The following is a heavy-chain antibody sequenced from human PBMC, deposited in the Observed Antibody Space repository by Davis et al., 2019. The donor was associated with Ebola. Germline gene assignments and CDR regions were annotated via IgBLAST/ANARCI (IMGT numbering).Heavy chain of an antibody. J-gene: IGHJ5*02. V-gene: IGHV3-30*04. Sequence: GGSLRPSCPASGFTFSSYAMHWVRQAPGKGLEWAAVISYDGSNKYYADSVKGRFTISRDNSKNTLYLQMNSLRAEDTAVYYCARTRNYDILTGEFDPWGQGTLVTVSS. D-gene: IGHD3-9*01. CDR1: GFTFSSYA. CDR3: ARTRNYDILTGEFDP. CDR2: ISYDGSNK.